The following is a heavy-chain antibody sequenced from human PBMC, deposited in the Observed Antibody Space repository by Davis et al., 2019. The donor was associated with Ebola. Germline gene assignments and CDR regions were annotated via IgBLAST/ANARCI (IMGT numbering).Heavy chain of an antibody. CDR2: ISWNSGSI. J-gene: IGHJ6*02. D-gene: IGHD4-11*01. CDR1: GFTVSSNY. CDR3: ARDGAVHDYKNYYYYGMDV. V-gene: IGHV3-9*01. Sequence: GGSLRLSCAASGFTVSSNYMSWVRQAPGKGLEWVSGISWNSGSIGYADSVKGRFTISRDNAKNSLYLQMNSLRAEDTAVYYCARDGAVHDYKNYYYYGMDVWGQGTTVTVSS.